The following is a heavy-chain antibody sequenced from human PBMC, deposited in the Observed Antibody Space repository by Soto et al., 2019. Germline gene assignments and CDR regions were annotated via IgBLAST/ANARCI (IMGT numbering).Heavy chain of an antibody. CDR3: AKVGVVPAANWGWFDP. CDR2: ISSIGDST. Sequence: EVQLLESGGGLVQPGGSLRLSCAASGFTFSSYAMSWVRQAPGKGLEWVSGISSIGDSTDYADSVKCRFTISRNKYKNALYVQMNGLRAEDTAVYYAAKVGVVPAANWGWFDPWGQGTPVTVSS. D-gene: IGHD2-2*01. V-gene: IGHV3-23*01. CDR1: GFTFSSYA. J-gene: IGHJ5*02.